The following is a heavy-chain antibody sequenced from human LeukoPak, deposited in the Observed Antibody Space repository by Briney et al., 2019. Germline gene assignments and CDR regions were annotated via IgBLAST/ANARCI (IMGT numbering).Heavy chain of an antibody. Sequence: GASVKVSCKASGGTFSSYAISWVRQAPGQGLEWMGGIIPIFGTANYAQKFQGRVTITADKSTSTAYMELSSLRSEDTAAYYCAKTIAARPSTYYFDYWGQGTLVTVSS. CDR3: AKTIAARPSTYYFDY. D-gene: IGHD6-6*01. J-gene: IGHJ4*02. CDR1: GGTFSSYA. V-gene: IGHV1-69*06. CDR2: IIPIFGTA.